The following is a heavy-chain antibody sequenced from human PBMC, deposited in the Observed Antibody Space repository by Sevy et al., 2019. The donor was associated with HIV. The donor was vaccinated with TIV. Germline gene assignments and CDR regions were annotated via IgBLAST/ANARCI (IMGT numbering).Heavy chain of an antibody. J-gene: IGHJ6*02. Sequence: GGSLRLSCAASGFTASSDYMTWVRQAPGKGLEWVSVIYSGGTTYYADSVKGRFTISRDNSKNTVYLQMNSLRAEDTAVYYCARESSSTWQAGYYGMAVWGQGTTVTVSS. CDR2: IYSGGTT. V-gene: IGHV3-66*01. CDR3: ARESSSTWQAGYYGMAV. D-gene: IGHD6-13*01. CDR1: GFTASSDY.